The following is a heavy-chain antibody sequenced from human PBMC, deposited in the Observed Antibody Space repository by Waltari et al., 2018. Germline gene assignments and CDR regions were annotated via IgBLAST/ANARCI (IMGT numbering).Heavy chain of an antibody. CDR2: ISAYNGNT. D-gene: IGHD6-13*01. CDR3: ARRLFSSTMHVDWYFDL. V-gene: IGHV1-18*01. CDR1: GYTFTSYG. Sequence: QVQLVQSGVEVKIPGASVKVSCKASGYTFTSYGISWARQAPGQGLEWMGWISAYNGNTNYAQNLQGRVTMTTDTSTSTAYMELRSLRSDDTAVYYCARRLFSSTMHVDWYFDLWGRGTLVTVSS. J-gene: IGHJ2*01.